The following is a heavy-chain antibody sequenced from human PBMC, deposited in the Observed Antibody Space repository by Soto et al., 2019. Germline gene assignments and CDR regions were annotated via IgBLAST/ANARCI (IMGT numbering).Heavy chain of an antibody. CDR2: INTYNGNT. CDR1: GYTFTSYG. D-gene: IGHD3-16*01. Sequence: QVQLVQSGAEVKNPGASVKVSCKTSGYTFTSYGIGWARQAPGQGLEWMGWINTYNGNTNYAQNLQGRVTLTTDTSTSTAYMELRSLRSNDTAIYYCAMVDVYVTPSPQDVWGQGTTDTVSS. CDR3: AMVDVYVTPSPQDV. V-gene: IGHV1-18*01. J-gene: IGHJ6*02.